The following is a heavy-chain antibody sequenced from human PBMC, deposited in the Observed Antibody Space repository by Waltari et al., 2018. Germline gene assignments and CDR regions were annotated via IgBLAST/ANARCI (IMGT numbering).Heavy chain of an antibody. J-gene: IGHJ6*02. D-gene: IGHD3-10*01. CDR3: ARLAPRTYRSPVPGRHYYYGMDV. V-gene: IGHV3-74*03. Sequence: EEQLLESGGGLVKPGDSMRLSCAASGFRFSNYWMNWVRQAQGKGLVWVARISNDETTLTYADSVKGRFTISRDNAKNTVYLQMKRLRADDTAVYYCARLAPRTYRSPVPGRHYYYGMDVWGQGTTVTVSS. CDR1: GFRFSNYW. CDR2: ISNDETTL.